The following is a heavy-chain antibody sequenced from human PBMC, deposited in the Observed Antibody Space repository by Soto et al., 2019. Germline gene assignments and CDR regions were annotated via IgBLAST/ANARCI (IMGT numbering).Heavy chain of an antibody. Sequence: SETLSLTCTVSGGSVSSGSYYWSWIRQPPGKGLEWIGYIYYSGSTNYNPSLKSRVTISVDTSKNQFSLKLSSVTAADTAVYYCAREGGLVPAAIHNWFDPWGQGTLVTVSS. V-gene: IGHV4-61*01. CDR3: AREGGLVPAAIHNWFDP. CDR1: GGSVSSGSYY. D-gene: IGHD2-2*01. CDR2: IYYSGST. J-gene: IGHJ5*02.